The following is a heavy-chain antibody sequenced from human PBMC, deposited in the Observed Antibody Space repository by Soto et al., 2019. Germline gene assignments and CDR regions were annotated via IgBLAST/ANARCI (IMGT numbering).Heavy chain of an antibody. J-gene: IGHJ2*01. V-gene: IGHV4-30-4*01. CDR1: GGSISGGVYY. Sequence: QVQLQESGPGLVKPSQTLSLTCTVSGGSISGGVYYWSWIRQPPGKGLEWIGYIFDSGSTYYTPSLNSRVTISVDTSKTQFSLRLSSVTAADTAVYYCAREIIPLTTDWYFDLWGRGTLVTVSS. D-gene: IGHD4-17*01. CDR2: IFDSGST. CDR3: AREIIPLTTDWYFDL.